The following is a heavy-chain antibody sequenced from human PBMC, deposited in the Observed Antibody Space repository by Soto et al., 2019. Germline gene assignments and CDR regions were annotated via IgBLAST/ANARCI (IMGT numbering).Heavy chain of an antibody. D-gene: IGHD2-2*01. J-gene: IGHJ4*02. CDR3: ARGLSSYSDY. CDR2: INHSGST. V-gene: IGHV4-34*01. CDR1: GGSFSGYY. Sequence: PSETLSLTCTVYGGSFSGYYWSWIRQPPGKGLEWIGEINHSGSTNYNPSLKSRVTISVDTSKNQFSLKLSSVTAADTAVYYCARGLSSYSDYWGQGTLVTVSS.